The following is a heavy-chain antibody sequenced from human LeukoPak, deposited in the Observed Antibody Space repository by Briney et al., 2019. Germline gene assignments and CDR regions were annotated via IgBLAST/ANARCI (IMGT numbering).Heavy chain of an antibody. V-gene: IGHV4-59*01. CDR2: ISYGGST. CDR3: ARGIFGMVLNAFDL. Sequence: SETLSLTCSVSGGSISSYYWTWIRQPPGRGLEWVGYISYGGSTNYNPSLKSRVTISVDTSTNQFSLKLSSVTAADTAVYYCARGIFGMVLNAFDLWGRGTMVTVSS. D-gene: IGHD3-3*01. CDR1: GGSISSYY. J-gene: IGHJ3*01.